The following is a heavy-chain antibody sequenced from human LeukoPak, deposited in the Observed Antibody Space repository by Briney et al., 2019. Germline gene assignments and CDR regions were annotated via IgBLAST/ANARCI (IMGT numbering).Heavy chain of an antibody. V-gene: IGHV3-23*01. CDR3: AKDRPNYYGSNGHYYRRDGDY. J-gene: IGHJ4*02. D-gene: IGHD3-22*01. CDR2: MCGTAGCT. Sequence: PGGSLRLSCQASGFTFYMYAMSWVRQAPGKGLEWVASMCGTAGCTFYPDSVKGRFTISRDNSKNVLYLRMNSLTAEDTAIYYCAKDRPNYYGSNGHYYRRDGDYWGQGTLVTVSS. CDR1: GFTFYMYA.